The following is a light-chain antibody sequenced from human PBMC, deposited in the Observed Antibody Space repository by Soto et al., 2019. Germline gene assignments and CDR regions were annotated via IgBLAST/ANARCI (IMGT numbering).Light chain of an antibody. V-gene: IGKV3-20*01. CDR1: QSVGSSY. CDR2: GAS. Sequence: EIFWTPSQGSLSLSPVQRAPPPFMPSQSVGSSYLAWYQQNPGQAPRLLIYGASTRATDIPDRFSGSGSGTDFTLTISRLEPEDFAVYYCQQYGSSLWKFGQGTKGDIK. CDR3: QQYGSSLWK. J-gene: IGKJ1*01.